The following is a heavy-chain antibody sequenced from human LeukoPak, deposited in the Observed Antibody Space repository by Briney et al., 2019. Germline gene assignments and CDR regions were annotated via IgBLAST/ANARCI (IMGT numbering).Heavy chain of an antibody. J-gene: IGHJ5*02. CDR1: DFTVGTNF. CDR3: VPGRYAGSAS. D-gene: IGHD2-2*01. Sequence: GGSLRLSCAASDFTVGTNFMSWVRQAPGKGLEWVSVIHSGGTTFYADSVKGRFTISRDNSKNTLYLQMNSLRAEDTAMYYCVPGRYAGSASWGQGTLVTVSS. V-gene: IGHV3-53*01. CDR2: IHSGGTT.